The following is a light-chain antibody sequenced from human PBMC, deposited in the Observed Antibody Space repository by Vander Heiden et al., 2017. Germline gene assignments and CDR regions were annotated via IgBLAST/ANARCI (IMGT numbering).Light chain of an antibody. CDR2: WAS. V-gene: IGKV4-1*01. CDR1: QSVLYSSNNKNY. CDR3: QQYYSTPWT. Sequence: DIVMTQSPDSLAVSLGERATINCKSSQSVLYSSNNKNYLALYQQKPGQPPKLIIYWASTRESGVPDRFSGSGSGTDFTLTISSLQAEDVAVYYCQQYYSTPWTFGQGTKVEIK. J-gene: IGKJ1*01.